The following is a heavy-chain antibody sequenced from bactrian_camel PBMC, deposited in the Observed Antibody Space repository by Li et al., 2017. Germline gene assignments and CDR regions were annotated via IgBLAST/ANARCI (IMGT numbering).Heavy chain of an antibody. CDR2: IDSDGST. CDR1: GSTVSKYC. Sequence: QVQLVESGGGSVQAGGSLRLSCTASGSTVSKYCMGWFRQAPGKEREGIVSIDSDGSTSYAESVKGRFAISEDTAKNILYLVMNNMKSKDTAMYYCAADVRGCYWRDSKSVLHGRYRGQGTQVTVS. J-gene: IGHJ4*01. CDR3: AADVRGCYWRDSKSVLHGRY. V-gene: IGHV3S68*01. D-gene: IGHD2*01.